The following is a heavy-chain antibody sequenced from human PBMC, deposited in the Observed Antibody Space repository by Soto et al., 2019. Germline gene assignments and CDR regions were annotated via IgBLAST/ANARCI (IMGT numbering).Heavy chain of an antibody. Sequence: QLHLVQSGAVVKQPGASVTVSCSASGYPVTAYYMHWVRQAPGRGLEWMGGINPATGAAKYTQTCQGRVNMNRDTATSTVFMELSGLTSEDTAVFYFARGGGVGVAGSSAFDMWGQGTVVTVSS. CDR3: ARGGGVGVAGSSAFDM. D-gene: IGHD3-3*01. V-gene: IGHV1-2*02. J-gene: IGHJ3*02. CDR2: INPATGAA. CDR1: GYPVTAYY.